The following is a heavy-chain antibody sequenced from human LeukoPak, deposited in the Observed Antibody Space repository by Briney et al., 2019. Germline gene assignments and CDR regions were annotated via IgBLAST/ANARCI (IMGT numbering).Heavy chain of an antibody. D-gene: IGHD4-23*01. CDR3: ARTVVTLDWYFDL. CDR1: GGSISSYS. V-gene: IGHV4-4*07. Sequence: SETLSLPCSVSGGSISSYSWNWIRQPAGKGLEGIGRFYTSGTTNYNPSLKSRVTMSIDTSKNQVSLKMRSVTAADTAVYYCARTVVTLDWYFDLWGRGTLVSVSS. CDR2: FYTSGTT. J-gene: IGHJ2*01.